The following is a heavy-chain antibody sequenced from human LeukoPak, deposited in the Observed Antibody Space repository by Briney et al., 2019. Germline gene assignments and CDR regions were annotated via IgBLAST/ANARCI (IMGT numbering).Heavy chain of an antibody. J-gene: IGHJ6*02. Sequence: ASVKVSCKASGYTFTSYGISWVRQAPGQGLEWMGWISAYNGNTNYAQKLQGRVTMTTDTSTSTAYMELRSLRSDDTAVYYCARSAWGGYYYYGMDVWGQGTTVTVSS. CDR1: GYTFTSYG. CDR2: ISAYNGNT. CDR3: ARSAWGGYYYYGMDV. D-gene: IGHD3-16*01. V-gene: IGHV1-18*01.